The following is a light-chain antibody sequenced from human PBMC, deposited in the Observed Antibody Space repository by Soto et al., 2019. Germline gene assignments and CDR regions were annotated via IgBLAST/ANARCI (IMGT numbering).Light chain of an antibody. J-gene: IGLJ1*01. CDR1: SSDVGGYNY. CDR2: EVS. CDR3: SSYTSSSTPCV. V-gene: IGLV2-14*01. Sequence: QSALTQPPSASGSPGQSVTISCTGTSSDVGGYNYVSWYQQHPGKAPKLMISEVSNRPSGVSNRFSGSKSGNTASLTISGLQAEDEADYYCSSYTSSSTPCVFGTGTKLTVL.